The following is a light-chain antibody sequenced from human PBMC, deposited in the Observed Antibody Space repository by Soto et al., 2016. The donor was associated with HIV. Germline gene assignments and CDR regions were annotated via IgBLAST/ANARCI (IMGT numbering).Light chain of an antibody. CDR3: QVWDSSSDHWV. J-gene: IGLJ3*02. V-gene: IGLV3-21*03. CDR2: DDD. Sequence: SYELPQPPSVSVAPGKTARITCGGNDIGSKSVHWYQQKPGQAPVLVVYDDDDRPSGIPERSSGSSSGNTATLTISRVEIGDEADYYCQVWDSSSDHWVFGGGTKLTVL. CDR1: DIGSKS.